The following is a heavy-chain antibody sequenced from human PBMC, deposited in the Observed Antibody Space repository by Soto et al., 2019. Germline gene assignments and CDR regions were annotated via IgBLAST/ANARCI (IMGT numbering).Heavy chain of an antibody. CDR2: IYPGDSDT. CDR1: GYSFTSYW. CDR3: ASSSRDNVLLWFGELPEIYYYGMDV. Sequence: PGESLKISCKGSGYSFTSYWIGWVRQMPGKGLEWMGIIYPGDSDTRYSPSFQGQVTISADKSISTAYLQWSSLKASDTAMYYCASSSRDNVLLWFGELPEIYYYGMDVWGQGTTVTVSS. D-gene: IGHD3-10*01. J-gene: IGHJ6*02. V-gene: IGHV5-51*01.